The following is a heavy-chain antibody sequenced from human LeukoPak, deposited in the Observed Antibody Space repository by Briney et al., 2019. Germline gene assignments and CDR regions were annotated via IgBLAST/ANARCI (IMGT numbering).Heavy chain of an antibody. CDR2: INSNSGAR. CDR3: ARGRGGATTGFDH. J-gene: IGHJ4*02. D-gene: IGHD1-26*01. V-gene: IGHV1-2*02. CDR1: GYTFSDYH. Sequence: ASVKVSCKASGYTFSDYHMHWVRQAPGQGLESMGWINSNSGARNYAPKFQGRVTFSRDNSISTAYMELSSLRSDDTAIYYCARGRGGATTGFDHWGQGTLVTVSS.